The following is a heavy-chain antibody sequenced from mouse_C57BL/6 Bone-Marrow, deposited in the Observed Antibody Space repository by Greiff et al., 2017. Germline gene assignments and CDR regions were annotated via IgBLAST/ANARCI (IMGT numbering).Heavy chain of an antibody. J-gene: IGHJ2*01. CDR1: GYTFTSYW. Sequence: QVQLQQPGAELVKPGASVKLSCKASGYTFTSYWMQWVKQRPGQGLEWIGEIDPSDSYTNYNQKFKGKATLTVDTSSSTAYMQLSSLTSADSAVYYCARWGNYWGQGTTRTVSS. CDR2: IDPSDSYT. CDR3: ARWGNY. V-gene: IGHV1-50*01.